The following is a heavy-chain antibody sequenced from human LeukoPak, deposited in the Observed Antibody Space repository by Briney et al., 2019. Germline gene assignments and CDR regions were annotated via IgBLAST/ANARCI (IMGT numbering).Heavy chain of an antibody. V-gene: IGHV3-23*01. CDR3: AKVETAAAATLRGFDY. J-gene: IGHJ4*02. Sequence: GGSLRLSCAASGFTFSSYSMNWDRQAPGKGLEWVSSIGGSGGSTYYADSVKGRFTISRDNSKNTLYLQMNSLRAEDTAVYYCAKVETAAAATLRGFDYWGQGTLVTVSS. CDR2: IGGSGGST. CDR1: GFTFSSYS. D-gene: IGHD6-13*01.